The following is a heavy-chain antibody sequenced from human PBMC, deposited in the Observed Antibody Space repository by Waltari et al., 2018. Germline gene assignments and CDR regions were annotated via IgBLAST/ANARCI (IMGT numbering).Heavy chain of an antibody. CDR1: GYTFTAYA. CDR3: ARGYYDSSGFYPFDY. D-gene: IGHD3-22*01. Sequence: QVHLVQSGAEVTKPGASVKVSCKASGYTFTAYAMHWVRQAPGQALEWMGWIHPNSGASNYAQKLQGRVTMTRDTSVSTVYMELSSLTSDDTAVYYCARGYYDSSGFYPFDYWGQGTLASVSS. J-gene: IGHJ4*02. CDR2: IHPNSGAS. V-gene: IGHV1-2*02.